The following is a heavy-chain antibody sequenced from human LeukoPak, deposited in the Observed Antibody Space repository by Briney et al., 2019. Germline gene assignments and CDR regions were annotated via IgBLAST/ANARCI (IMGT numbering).Heavy chain of an antibody. V-gene: IGHV4-59*01. D-gene: IGHD6-19*01. CDR1: SGSISSYY. Sequence: SETLSLTCTVSSGSISSYYWSWIRQPPGKGLEWIGYIYYSGSTNYNPSLKSRVTISVDTSKNQFSLKLSSVTAADTAVYYCARGGGSGWYPNWFDPWGQGTLVTVSS. J-gene: IGHJ5*02. CDR2: IYYSGST. CDR3: ARGGGSGWYPNWFDP.